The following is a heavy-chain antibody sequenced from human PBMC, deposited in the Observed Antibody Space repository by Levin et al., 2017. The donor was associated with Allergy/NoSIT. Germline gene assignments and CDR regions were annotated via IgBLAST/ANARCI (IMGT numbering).Heavy chain of an antibody. Sequence: PGGSLRLSCAASGFTFSSHWMSWVRQAPGKGLEWLANIKQDGSEKTYVDSVKGRLTISRDNAKNSLYLQINSLRVEDTAVYYCARDGWIQQWVERKYFDYWGQGTLVTVSP. CDR1: GFTFSSHW. CDR3: ARDGWIQQWVERKYFDY. CDR2: IKQDGSEK. J-gene: IGHJ4*02. D-gene: IGHD5-18*01. V-gene: IGHV3-7*04.